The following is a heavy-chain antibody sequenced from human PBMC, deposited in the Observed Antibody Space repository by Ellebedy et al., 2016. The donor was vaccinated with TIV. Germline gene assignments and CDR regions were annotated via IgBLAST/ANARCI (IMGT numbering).Heavy chain of an antibody. CDR2: IYTSGTT. Sequence: SETLSLXCAVYGGSFNIYYWNWIRQSAGKGLEWIGRIYTSGTTNYNPSLKSRVTMSVDTSKNQFSLSLTSVTAADTAVYYCARETLGWGSGYYWALDIWGQGTLVTVSS. D-gene: IGHD3-22*01. V-gene: IGHV4-4*07. J-gene: IGHJ3*02. CDR3: ARETLGWGSGYYWALDI. CDR1: GGSFNIYY.